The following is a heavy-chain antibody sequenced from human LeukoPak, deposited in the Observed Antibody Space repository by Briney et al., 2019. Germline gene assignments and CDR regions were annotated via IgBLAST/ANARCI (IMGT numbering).Heavy chain of an antibody. D-gene: IGHD3-22*01. J-gene: IGHJ4*02. Sequence: GGSLRLSCAASGFTFSDYYMSWIRQAPGKGLEWVSYISSSGSNIYYADSVKGRFTMSRDNAKKSLYLQMNSLRADDTALYFCARQESRNYYYEGLDYWGQGTLVTVSS. CDR2: ISSSGSNI. V-gene: IGHV3-11*04. CDR3: ARQESRNYYYEGLDY. CDR1: GFTFSDYY.